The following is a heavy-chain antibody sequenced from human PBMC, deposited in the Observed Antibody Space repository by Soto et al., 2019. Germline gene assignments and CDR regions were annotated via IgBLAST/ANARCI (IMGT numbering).Heavy chain of an antibody. D-gene: IGHD4-17*01. V-gene: IGHV1-18*01. Sequence: QVQLVQSGAEVKKPGASVKVSCKASGYTFTSYGISWVRQAPGQGLEWMGWISAHNGNTNYAQKPKGRVTMNTDTTTSTGYMELRSRISDDTAVYYCARGTKVETGSYWGQGTLVTVSS. J-gene: IGHJ4*02. CDR1: GYTFTSYG. CDR2: ISAHNGNT. CDR3: ARGTKVETGSY.